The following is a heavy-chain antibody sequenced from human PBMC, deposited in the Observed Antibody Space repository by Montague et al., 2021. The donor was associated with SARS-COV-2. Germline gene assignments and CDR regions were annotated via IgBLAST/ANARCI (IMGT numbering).Heavy chain of an antibody. CDR3: ARRGYYDSAGYHWHLDL. D-gene: IGHD3-22*01. CDR2: ISPNGKT. CDR1: GGSINDHY. Sequence: SETLSLTCTVSGGSINDHYRSWIRQSPGKGLEWIGYISPNGKTNYNPSLKRRVTLSADASRNEFSLKLDSVTAADTAVYFCARRGYYDSAGYHWHLDLWGRGMLVTVSS. J-gene: IGHJ2*01. V-gene: IGHV4-4*09.